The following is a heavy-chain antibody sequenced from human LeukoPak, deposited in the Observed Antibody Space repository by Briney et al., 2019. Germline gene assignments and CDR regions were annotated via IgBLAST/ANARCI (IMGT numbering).Heavy chain of an antibody. V-gene: IGHV3-21*01. J-gene: IGHJ4*02. CDR2: ISSSSSYI. CDR1: GFTFSPYR. CDR3: ARGDYPLGSKGSFDY. D-gene: IGHD4-17*01. Sequence: PGGSLRLSCAASGFTFSPYRMNRVRQAPGKGLEWVSSISSSSSYIYYADSVKGRFAITRDNAKNSLSLQMNSLRAEDTAVYYCARGDYPLGSKGSFDYWGQGTLVTVSS.